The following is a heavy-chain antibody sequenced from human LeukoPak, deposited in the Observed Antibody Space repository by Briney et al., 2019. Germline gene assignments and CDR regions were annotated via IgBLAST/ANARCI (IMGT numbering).Heavy chain of an antibody. V-gene: IGHV3-30-3*01. CDR1: GISFSSYA. CDR2: ISYDRSNK. Sequence: PGRSLRLSCAASGISFSSYAMHWVRQAPGKGLEWVALISYDRSNKYYADSVKGRFTISRDNSKNTLDLQMNSLRGDDTAVYYCASGERFLEWLFHNSLDYWGQGTLVTVSS. CDR3: ASGERFLEWLFHNSLDY. J-gene: IGHJ4*02. D-gene: IGHD3-3*01.